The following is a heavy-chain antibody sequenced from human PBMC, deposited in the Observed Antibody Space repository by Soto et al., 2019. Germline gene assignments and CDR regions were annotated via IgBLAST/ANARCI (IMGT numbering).Heavy chain of an antibody. CDR2: IYPGDSDT. J-gene: IGHJ6*03. CDR1: GYSFTSYW. D-gene: IGHD6-19*01. CDR3: AGRKSVGVAGSSYYYYYYDMDV. V-gene: IGHV5-51*01. Sequence: GESLKISCKGSGYSFTSYWIGWVRQMPGKGLEWMGIIYPGDSDTRYSPSFQGQVTISADKSISTAYLQWSSLKASDTAMYYCAGRKSVGVAGSSYYYYYYDMDVWGKGTTVTVSS.